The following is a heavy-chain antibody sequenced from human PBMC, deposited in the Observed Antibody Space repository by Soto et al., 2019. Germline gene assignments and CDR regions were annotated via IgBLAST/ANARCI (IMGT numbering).Heavy chain of an antibody. CDR1: GFTFSNYG. Sequence: GASLRLSCAASGFTFSNYGMDWVRQAPGKGLEWVAAIWSDGNNKYYADSVKGRFTISRDNSRNTLYLQMNSLRAEDTALYYCARQSKAFDIWGQGTMVTVSS. V-gene: IGHV3-33*01. J-gene: IGHJ3*02. CDR3: ARQSKAFDI. CDR2: IWSDGNNK.